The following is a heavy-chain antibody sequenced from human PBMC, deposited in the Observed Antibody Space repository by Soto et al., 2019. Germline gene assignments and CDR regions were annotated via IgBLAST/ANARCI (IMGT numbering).Heavy chain of an antibody. CDR2: TSSDGNHD. J-gene: IGHJ5*02. D-gene: IGHD2-15*01. Sequence: QVQLVESGGGVVQPGRSVRLSCAASGFTFNNYALHWIRQGPGKGLEWVAVTSSDGNHDYYADSVKGRFTVFRDNSKNTVYLELDNMRVEDTAVYYCARDMYCRSGVCYSNSWIDPWGQGTLVTVSS. CDR3: ARDMYCRSGVCYSNSWIDP. CDR1: GFTFNNYA. V-gene: IGHV3-30-3*01.